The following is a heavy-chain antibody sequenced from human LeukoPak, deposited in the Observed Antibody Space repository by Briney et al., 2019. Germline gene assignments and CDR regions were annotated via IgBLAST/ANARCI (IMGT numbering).Heavy chain of an antibody. CDR3: ARHPGMDY. J-gene: IGHJ4*02. Sequence: SETLSLTYTVSGGSISSSSSYYWGWIRQPPGKGLEWIGSINYSGSTFYNPSLKSRVAISVDTSKNHFSLSLSSVTAADTAVYYCARHPGMDYWGQGTLVTVSS. V-gene: IGHV4-39*01. CDR2: INYSGST. CDR1: GGSISSSSSYY.